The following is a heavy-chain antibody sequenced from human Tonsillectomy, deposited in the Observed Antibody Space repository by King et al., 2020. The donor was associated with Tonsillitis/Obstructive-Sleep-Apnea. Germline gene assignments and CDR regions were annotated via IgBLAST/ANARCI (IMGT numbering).Heavy chain of an antibody. J-gene: IGHJ5*02. CDR2: IIPSFGTA. Sequence: HGQLVQSGAEVKKPGSSVKVSCKASGGTFSSYAISWVRQAPGQGREWMGGIIPSFGTANYAQKFQGRVTITADESTSPAYMELSSLRSEDTAVYYCARLQDYDFWSGMGIDPWGQGTLVTVSS. V-gene: IGHV1-69*01. D-gene: IGHD3-3*01. CDR3: ARLQDYDFWSGMGIDP. CDR1: GGTFSSYA.